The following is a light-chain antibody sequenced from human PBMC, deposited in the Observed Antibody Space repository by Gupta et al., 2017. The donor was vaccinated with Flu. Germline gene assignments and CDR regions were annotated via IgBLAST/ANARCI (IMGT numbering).Light chain of an antibody. J-gene: IGLJ2*01. CDR3: CSFGAASF. V-gene: IGLV2-11*01. CDR1: SSDVGAYNY. CDR2: DVY. Sequence: QSALTQPRSVSGSPGQSVAISCTGTSSDVGAYNYVSWYQQHPGKAPKLIIYDVYKRPSGVPDRFTGSKSGNTASLTISGRQPEDEAEYHCCSFGAASFFGGGTKLTVL.